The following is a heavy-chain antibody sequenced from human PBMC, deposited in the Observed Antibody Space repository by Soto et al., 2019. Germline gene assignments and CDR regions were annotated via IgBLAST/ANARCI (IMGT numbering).Heavy chain of an antibody. CDR2: ISYDGSEK. Sequence: GSLRLSCAASGFTFNTYGMHWVRQAPGKGLEWVAVISYDGSEKYYVDSVKGRFTISKDNSKNTLYLQMNSLRPEDTAVYYCAKSPNFYCSSPNCYKYYFDHWGQGTRVTVSS. CDR3: AKSPNFYCSSPNCYKYYFDH. D-gene: IGHD2-2*02. J-gene: IGHJ4*02. V-gene: IGHV3-30*18. CDR1: GFTFNTYG.